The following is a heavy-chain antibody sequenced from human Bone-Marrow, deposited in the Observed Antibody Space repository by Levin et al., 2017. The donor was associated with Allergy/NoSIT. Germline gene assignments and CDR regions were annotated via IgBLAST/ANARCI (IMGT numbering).Heavy chain of an antibody. J-gene: IGHJ4*02. Sequence: SETLSLTCTVSGGSISSYYWSWIRQPPGKGLEWIGYIYYSGSTNYNPSLKSRVTISVDTSKNQFSLKLSSVTAADTAVYYCARAGLATMLDYWGQGTLVTVSS. CDR3: ARAGLATMLDY. V-gene: IGHV4-59*01. CDR2: IYYSGST. D-gene: IGHD5-24*01. CDR1: GGSISSYY.